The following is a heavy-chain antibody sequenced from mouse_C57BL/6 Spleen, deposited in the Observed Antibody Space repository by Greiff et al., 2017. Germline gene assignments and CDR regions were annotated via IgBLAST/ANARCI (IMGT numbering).Heavy chain of an antibody. CDR1: GYSITSGYY. CDR2: ISYDGSN. CDR3: GTLALFAY. J-gene: IGHJ3*01. V-gene: IGHV3-6*01. Sequence: VQLQQSGPGLVKPSQSLSLTCSVTGYSITSGYYWNWIRQFPGNKLEWMGYISYDGSNNYNPSLKNRISITRDTSKNQFFLMLNSVTTEDTATYYCGTLALFAYWGQGTLVTVSA.